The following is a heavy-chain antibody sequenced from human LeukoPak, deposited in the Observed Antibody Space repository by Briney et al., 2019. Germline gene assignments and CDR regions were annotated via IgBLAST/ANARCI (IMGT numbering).Heavy chain of an antibody. J-gene: IGHJ4*02. D-gene: IGHD6-19*01. CDR3: ARGQFIAVAASDY. CDR1: GYTFASYD. Sequence: GASVKVSCKASGYTFASYDINWVRQATGQGLEWMGWMNPNSGNTGYAQKFQGRVTMTRNTSISTAYMELSSLRSEDTAVYYCARGQFIAVAASDYWGQGTLVTVSS. V-gene: IGHV1-8*01. CDR2: MNPNSGNT.